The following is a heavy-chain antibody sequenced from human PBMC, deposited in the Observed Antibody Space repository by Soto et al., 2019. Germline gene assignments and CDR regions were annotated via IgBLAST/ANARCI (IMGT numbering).Heavy chain of an antibody. V-gene: IGHV5-51*01. Sequence: GESLKISCKGSGYSFTSYWIGWVRQMPGKGLKWMGIIYPGDSDTRYSPSFQGQVTISADKSISTAYLQWSSLKASDTAMYYCARHSTGIAAAGTYYYYYYGMDVWGQGTTVTVSS. CDR1: GYSFTSYW. CDR3: ARHSTGIAAAGTYYYYYYGMDV. CDR2: IYPGDSDT. J-gene: IGHJ6*02. D-gene: IGHD6-13*01.